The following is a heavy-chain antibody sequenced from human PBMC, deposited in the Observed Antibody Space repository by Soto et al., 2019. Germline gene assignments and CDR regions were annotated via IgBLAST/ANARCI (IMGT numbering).Heavy chain of an antibody. CDR1: GYSISSGYY. CDR3: ARCSLVVVPAPGFDP. D-gene: IGHD2-2*01. CDR2: IYHSGST. V-gene: IGHV4-38-2*01. Sequence: SETLSLTCAVSGYSISSGYYWGWIRQPPGKGPEWIGSIYHSGSTYYNPSLKSRVTISVDTSKNQFSLKLSSVSAADTALYYCARCSLVVVPAPGFDPWGRGTLVTVSS. J-gene: IGHJ5*02.